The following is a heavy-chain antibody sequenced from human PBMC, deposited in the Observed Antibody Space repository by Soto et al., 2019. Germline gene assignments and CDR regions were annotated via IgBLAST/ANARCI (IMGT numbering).Heavy chain of an antibody. V-gene: IGHV3-23*01. CDR1: GFTFSSYA. J-gene: IGHJ5*02. CDR3: AKAYSSSSGWFDP. Sequence: EVQLLESGGGLVQPGGSLRLSCAASGFTFSSYAMSWVRQAPGKGLEWVSAISGSGGSTYYADSVKGRFTISRDNSKNPVYLQMNSLRAEDTAVYFCAKAYSSSSGWFDPWGQGTLVTVSS. CDR2: ISGSGGST. D-gene: IGHD6-6*01.